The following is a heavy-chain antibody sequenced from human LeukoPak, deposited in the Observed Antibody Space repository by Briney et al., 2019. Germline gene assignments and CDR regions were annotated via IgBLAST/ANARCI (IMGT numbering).Heavy chain of an antibody. J-gene: IGHJ4*02. V-gene: IGHV4-61*02. D-gene: IGHD2-15*01. CDR2: IYTSGST. CDR3: ARRDCGGGSCYFDY. Sequence: SQTLSLTCTVSGGSISTGSYFWSWIRQPARKGLEWIGRIYTSGSTNYNPSLKSRVTISVDTSKNQFSLRLTSVTAADTAVYYCARRDCGGGSCYFDYWGQGTLVTVSS. CDR1: GGSISTGSYF.